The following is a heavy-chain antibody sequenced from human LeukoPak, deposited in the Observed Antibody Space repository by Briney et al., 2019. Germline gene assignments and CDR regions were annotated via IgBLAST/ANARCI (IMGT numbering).Heavy chain of an antibody. Sequence: GGSLRLSCAASGFTFNDYYMSWIRQAPGKGLEWVSYISSSGGTIYYADSVKGRFTISRDNSKNTLYLQMNSLRAEDTAVYYCAKASSSSWYGDAFDIWGQGTMVTVSS. CDR1: GFTFNDYY. D-gene: IGHD6-13*01. J-gene: IGHJ3*02. CDR2: ISSSGGTI. CDR3: AKASSSSWYGDAFDI. V-gene: IGHV3-11*01.